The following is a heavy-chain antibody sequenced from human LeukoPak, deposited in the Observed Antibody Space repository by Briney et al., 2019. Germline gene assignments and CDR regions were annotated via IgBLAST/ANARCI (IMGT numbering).Heavy chain of an antibody. J-gene: IGHJ5*02. D-gene: IGHD4-23*01. Sequence: SETLSLTCSVSGASITNNTYYWGWFRQPPGKRLEWVGSISYSGSTYYNPSLKSRLTIFVDTSKNQFSLKLSSVTAADTAVYYCARGYGGLYNWFDPWGQGTLITVSS. V-gene: IGHV4-39*07. CDR1: GASITNNTYY. CDR2: ISYSGST. CDR3: ARGYGGLYNWFDP.